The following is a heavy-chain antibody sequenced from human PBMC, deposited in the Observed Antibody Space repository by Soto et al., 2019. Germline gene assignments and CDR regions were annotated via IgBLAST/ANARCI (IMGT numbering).Heavy chain of an antibody. CDR1: GDSISSYY. D-gene: IGHD3-16*01. CDR3: ARVLGGLSGSYFDY. Sequence: PSETLSLTCAVSGDSISSYYCMWIRQPPGKGLESIGYLYYGRSANYNPSLKSRVTLSVDTSTSTVYMDVSGLISEDTAVYYCARVLGGLSGSYFDYWGQGTLVTVSS. CDR2: LYYGRSA. V-gene: IGHV4-59*01. J-gene: IGHJ4*02.